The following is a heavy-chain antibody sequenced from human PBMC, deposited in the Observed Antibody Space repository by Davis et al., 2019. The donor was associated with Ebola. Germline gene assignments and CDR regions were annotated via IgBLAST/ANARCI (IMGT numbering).Heavy chain of an antibody. CDR2: ISGSGGGT. Sequence: GESLKISCAASGFTFSSYAMSWVRQAPGKGLEWVSAISGSGGGTYYADSVKGRFTISRDNSKNTLYLQMNSLRAEDTAVYYCAKDYYGSGSYGYYGMDVWGQGTAVTVSS. CDR1: GFTFSSYA. J-gene: IGHJ6*02. V-gene: IGHV3-23*01. CDR3: AKDYYGSGSYGYYGMDV. D-gene: IGHD3-10*01.